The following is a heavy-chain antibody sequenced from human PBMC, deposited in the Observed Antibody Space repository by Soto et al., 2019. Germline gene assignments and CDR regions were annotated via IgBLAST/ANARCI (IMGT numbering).Heavy chain of an antibody. J-gene: IGHJ6*01. CDR3: ARGNRFNYAGFDV. V-gene: IGHV1-8*01. D-gene: IGHD3-16*01. Sequence: ASVKVSCKASGYTFSDFDINWLRQASGQGPEWMGWMNAKSGDTFFAQRFQGKFNMTWDTSLSTAYMEVGSLTSDDTAIYYCARGNRFNYAGFDVWGQGTTVTVSS. CDR2: MNAKSGDT. CDR1: GYTFSDFD.